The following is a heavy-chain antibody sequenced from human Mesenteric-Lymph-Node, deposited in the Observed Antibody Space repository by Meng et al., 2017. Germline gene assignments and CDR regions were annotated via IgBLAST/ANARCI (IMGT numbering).Heavy chain of an antibody. CDR2: IYHSGST. V-gene: IGHV4-4*02. CDR3: ARGGGCSSSSCDLDY. D-gene: IGHD2-2*01. CDR1: GGSLSSRNW. J-gene: IGHJ4*02. Sequence: VQLQESRPGLWKPSGTVSLTGVVSGGSLSSRNWWSWVRQPPGKGLEWIGEIYHSGSTNYNPSLKSRVTISVDKSKNQFSLKLSSVTAADTAMYYCARGGGCSSSSCDLDYWGQGVLVTVSS.